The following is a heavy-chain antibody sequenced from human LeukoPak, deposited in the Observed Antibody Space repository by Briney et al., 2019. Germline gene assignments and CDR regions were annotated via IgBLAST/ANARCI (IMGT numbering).Heavy chain of an antibody. J-gene: IGHJ4*02. V-gene: IGHV3-23*01. D-gene: IGHD2-2*01. CDR3: AKDHCSSTSCPLDY. CDR1: GFTFSSYA. CDR2: ISGSGGRT. Sequence: RPGGSLRLSWAASGFTFSSYAMSSVRQAPGKGLEWVSDISGSGGRTYYADSVKGRFTISRDNSKNTLYLQMNSLRAEDTAVYYCAKDHCSSTSCPLDYWGQGTLVTVSS.